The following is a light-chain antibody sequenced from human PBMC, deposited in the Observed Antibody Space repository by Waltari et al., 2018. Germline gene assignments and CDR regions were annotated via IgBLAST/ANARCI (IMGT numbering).Light chain of an antibody. Sequence: PGERATLSCRASQSVSRTLAWYQQKPGQAPRLLIYDASTRATGIPDRFSGSGSGTDFSLTISRLEPEDFAVYYCQKYGTLPATFGQGTKVEIK. V-gene: IGKV3-20*01. J-gene: IGKJ1*01. CDR1: QSVSRT. CDR3: QKYGTLPAT. CDR2: DAS.